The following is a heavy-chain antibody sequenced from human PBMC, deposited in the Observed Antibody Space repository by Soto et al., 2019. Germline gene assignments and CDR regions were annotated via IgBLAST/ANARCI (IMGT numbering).Heavy chain of an antibody. CDR1: GFTFSSYV. V-gene: IGHV3-23*01. Sequence: EVQLLESGGGLVQPGDSLRISCAGSGFTFSSYVMSWVRQPPGKGLEWVSAIGVSGGDTYYADSVKGRFTISRDNSKNTLYLQMNSLRAEDTAVYYCAKDSIMINGIDPWANAFDIWGQGTMVTVSS. CDR3: AKDSIMINGIDPWANAFDI. J-gene: IGHJ3*02. D-gene: IGHD3-16*01. CDR2: IGVSGGDT.